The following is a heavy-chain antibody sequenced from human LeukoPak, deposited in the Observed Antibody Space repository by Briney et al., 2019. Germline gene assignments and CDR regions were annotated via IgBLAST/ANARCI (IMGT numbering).Heavy chain of an antibody. CDR1: GGSISSYY. Sequence: SETLSLTCTVSGGSISSYYWSWIRQPPGKGLEWIGYIYYSGSTNYNPSLKSRVTISVDTSKNQFSLKLSSVTAAVTAVYYCARAYWGSEWYFDLWGRGTLVTVSS. CDR2: IYYSGST. J-gene: IGHJ2*01. V-gene: IGHV4-59*01. D-gene: IGHD7-27*01. CDR3: ARAYWGSEWYFDL.